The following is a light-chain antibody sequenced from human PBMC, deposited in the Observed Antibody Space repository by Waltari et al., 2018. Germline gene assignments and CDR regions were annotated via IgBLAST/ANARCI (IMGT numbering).Light chain of an antibody. J-gene: IGLJ1*01. CDR3: CSYAGSSTYV. Sequence: QSALTQPASVSGSPGQSITISCTGTSSDAGSYNLASGYQQHPGKAPKRLIYEVSKRPSGVSNRFSGSKSGNTASLTISGLQAEDEADYYCCSYAGSSTYVFGTGTKVTVL. CDR2: EVS. CDR1: SSDAGSYNL. V-gene: IGLV2-23*02.